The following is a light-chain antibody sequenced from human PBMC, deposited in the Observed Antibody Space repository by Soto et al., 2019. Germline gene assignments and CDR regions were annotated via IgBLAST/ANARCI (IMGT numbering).Light chain of an antibody. V-gene: IGKV3-20*01. CDR3: QQSYSTLMYT. CDR1: ESISSSY. J-gene: IGKJ5*01. CDR2: GAS. Sequence: EIVLTQSPGTLSLSPGERATVSCWASESISSSYLAWYQQKPGQAPRLLIYGASSRATGIPDRFSGGGSGTDFTLTITSLDPEDFATYYCQQSYSTLMYTFGQGTRPEIK.